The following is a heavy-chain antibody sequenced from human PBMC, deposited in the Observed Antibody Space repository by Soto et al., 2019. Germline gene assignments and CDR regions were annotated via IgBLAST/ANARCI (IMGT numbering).Heavy chain of an antibody. CDR2: ISSNGGST. CDR3: ARLGYCSGGSCYSAFDI. V-gene: IGHV3-64*01. D-gene: IGHD2-15*01. J-gene: IGHJ3*02. CDR1: GFTFSSYA. Sequence: EVQLVESGGGLVQPGGSLRLSCAASGFTFSSYAMHWVRQAPGKGLEYVSAISSNGGSTYYANSVKGRFTISRDNSKNTLYLQMGSLRAEDMAVYYCARLGYCSGGSCYSAFDIWGQGTMVTVSS.